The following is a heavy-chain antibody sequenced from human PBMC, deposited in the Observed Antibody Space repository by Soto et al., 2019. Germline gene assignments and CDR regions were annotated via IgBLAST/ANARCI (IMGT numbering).Heavy chain of an antibody. CDR2: IIPIFGTA. Sequence: QVQLVQSGAEVKKPGSSVKVSCKASGGTFSSYAISWVRQAPGQGLEWMGGIIPIFGTANYAQKFQGRVTINADEYTSTVYMELSSLRSEDTAVYYCARDYYDSSGYYPSFDYWGQGTLVTVSS. J-gene: IGHJ4*02. CDR3: ARDYYDSSGYYPSFDY. V-gene: IGHV1-69*12. CDR1: GGTFSSYA. D-gene: IGHD3-22*01.